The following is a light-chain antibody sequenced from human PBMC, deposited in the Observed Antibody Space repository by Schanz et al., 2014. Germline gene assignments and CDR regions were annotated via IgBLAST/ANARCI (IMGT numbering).Light chain of an antibody. Sequence: QSALTQPPSASGSPGQSVTISCTGTSSDVGGYNYVSWYQQHPAKAPKLMIYDVTKRPSGVPDRFSGSKSGNTASLTISGLQAEDGADYYCCSYAGSYTFVFGTGTKLTVL. V-gene: IGLV2-11*01. CDR1: SSDVGGYNY. CDR2: DVT. CDR3: CSYAGSYTFV. J-gene: IGLJ1*01.